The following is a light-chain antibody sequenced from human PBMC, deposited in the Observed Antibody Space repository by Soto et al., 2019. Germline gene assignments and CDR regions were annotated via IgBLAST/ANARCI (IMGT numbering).Light chain of an antibody. CDR3: SSYTSSTTLVV. J-gene: IGLJ2*01. V-gene: IGLV2-14*01. Sequence: QSALTQPASVSGSPGQSITVSCTGTSSDIGLYNYVSWYQHHPGKAPKLMIYEVNHRPSGVSNRFSGSKSGNTASLTISGLQAGDEADYYCSSYTSSTTLVVFGGGTKLTVL. CDR1: SSDIGLYNY. CDR2: EVN.